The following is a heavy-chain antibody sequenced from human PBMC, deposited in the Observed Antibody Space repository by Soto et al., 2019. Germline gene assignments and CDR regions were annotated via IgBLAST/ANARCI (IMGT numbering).Heavy chain of an antibody. CDR1: ADSVSAYKSA. D-gene: IGHD6-25*01. Sequence: SQTLSLTCAISADSVSAYKSAWNWIRLSPSRGLEWLGRTYYRSNRWYNEYAGSVEGRIVINADTSKNQFSLLLSSVTLEDTAVYYCARRVLRLSGMDVWGQGTTVTVSS. V-gene: IGHV6-1*01. CDR2: TYYRSNRWYN. CDR3: ARRVLRLSGMDV. J-gene: IGHJ6*02.